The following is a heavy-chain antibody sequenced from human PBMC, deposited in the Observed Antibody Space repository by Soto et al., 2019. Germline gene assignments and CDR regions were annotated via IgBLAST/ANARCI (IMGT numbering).Heavy chain of an antibody. CDR3: ARRRVVVYAIGTFDY. CDR1: AGSISGYN. V-gene: IGHV4-34*01. CDR2: INHSGST. J-gene: IGHJ4*02. Sequence: SETLSLTCAVYAGSISGYNWSWIRQPPGKGLEWIGEINHSGSTNYNPSLKSRVTISVDTSKNQFSLKLSSVTAADTAVYYCARRRVVVYAIGTFDYWGQGTLVTVSS. D-gene: IGHD2-8*02.